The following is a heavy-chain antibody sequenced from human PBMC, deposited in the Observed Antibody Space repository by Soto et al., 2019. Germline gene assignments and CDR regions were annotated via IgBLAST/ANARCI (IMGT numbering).Heavy chain of an antibody. CDR2: IIPVFQTA. Sequence: QEQLVQSGAEVKKPGSSVKVSCKASVGLFSSYPISWVRQVPGQGLEWMGGIIPVFQTAYYTQRFQCRVAITADESTNTAYMELSSLRSEDTAIYYCARRGSGYTWFNEFWGQGTLVTVSS. CDR3: ARRGSGYTWFNEF. J-gene: IGHJ4*02. CDR1: VGLFSSYP. V-gene: IGHV1-69*01. D-gene: IGHD3-22*01.